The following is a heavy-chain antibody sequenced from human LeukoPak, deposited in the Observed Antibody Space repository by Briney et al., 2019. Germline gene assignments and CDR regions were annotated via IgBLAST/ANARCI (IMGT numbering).Heavy chain of an antibody. CDR2: ISAYNGNT. J-gene: IGHJ5*02. CDR1: GYTFTSYG. V-gene: IGHV1-18*01. Sequence: ASVKVSCKASGYTFTSYGISWVRQAPGQGLEWMGWISAYNGNTNYAQKLQGRVTMTRDTSTSTVYMELSSLRSEDTAVYYCARGLGKMWFDPWGQGTLVTVSS. CDR3: ARGLGKMWFDP.